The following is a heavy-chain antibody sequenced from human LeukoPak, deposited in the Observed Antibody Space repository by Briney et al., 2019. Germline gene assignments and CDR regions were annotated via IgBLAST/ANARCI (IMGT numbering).Heavy chain of an antibody. CDR3: ARGGRLLGKFDY. CDR1: GGSFSGYY. D-gene: IGHD3-22*01. CDR2: INHSGST. V-gene: IGHV4-34*01. Sequence: PSETLSLTCAVYGGSFSGYYWSWIRQPPGKGLEWIGEINHSGSTNYNPSLKSRVTISVDTSTDQFSLKLSSVTAADTAVYFCARGGRLLGKFDYWGQGTLVTVSS. J-gene: IGHJ4*02.